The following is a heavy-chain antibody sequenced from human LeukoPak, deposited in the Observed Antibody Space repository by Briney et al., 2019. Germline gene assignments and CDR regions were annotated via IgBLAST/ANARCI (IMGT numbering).Heavy chain of an antibody. D-gene: IGHD6-6*01. Sequence: GGSLRLSCAASGFTFNSYSMNWVRQAPGKGLEWVSSISSSSSYIHYADSVKGRFTISRDNAKNSLYLQMNSLRAEDTAVYYCARESYSSSSADYWGQGTLVTVSS. CDR1: GFTFNSYS. CDR2: ISSSSSYI. J-gene: IGHJ4*02. V-gene: IGHV3-21*01. CDR3: ARESYSSSSADY.